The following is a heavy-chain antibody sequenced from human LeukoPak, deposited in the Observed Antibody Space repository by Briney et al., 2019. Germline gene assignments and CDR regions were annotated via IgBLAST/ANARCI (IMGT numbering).Heavy chain of an antibody. Sequence: SETLSLTCAVYGGSFSSYYWSWIRQPPGKGLAWIGYISYSGSTDYNPSLKSRVTISVDTSKNQFSLKLSSVTPSDTAVYYCARLMYGDYPFDYWGQGTLVTVSS. CDR2: ISYSGST. CDR1: GGSFSSYY. V-gene: IGHV4-59*01. J-gene: IGHJ4*02. CDR3: ARLMYGDYPFDY. D-gene: IGHD4-17*01.